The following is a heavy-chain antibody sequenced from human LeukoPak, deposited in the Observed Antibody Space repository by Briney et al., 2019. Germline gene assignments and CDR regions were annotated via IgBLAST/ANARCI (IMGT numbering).Heavy chain of an antibody. J-gene: IGHJ6*02. CDR3: ATAGGGAGLYYYYGMDV. CDR2: FDPEDGET. Sequence: ASVKVSCKVSGYTLTELSMHWVRQAPGKGREWMGGFDPEDGETIYAQKFQGRVTMTEDTSTDTAYMELSSLRSEDTAVYYCATAGGGAGLYYYYGMDVWGQGTTVTVSS. CDR1: GYTLTELS. V-gene: IGHV1-24*01. D-gene: IGHD1-26*01.